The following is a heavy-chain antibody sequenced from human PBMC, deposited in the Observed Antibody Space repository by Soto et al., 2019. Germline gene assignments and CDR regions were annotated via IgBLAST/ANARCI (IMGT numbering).Heavy chain of an antibody. CDR2: IRSKAYGGTT. CDR3: TRLKTGTQNLEDYYYYGMDV. J-gene: IGHJ6*02. CDR1: GFTFGDYA. Sequence: RLSCTASGFTFGDYAMSWVRQAPGKGLEWVGFIRSKAYGGTTEYAASVKGRFTISRDDSKSIAYLQMNSLKTEDTAVYYCTRLKTGTQNLEDYYYYGMDVWGQGTTVTVSS. V-gene: IGHV3-49*04. D-gene: IGHD1-7*01.